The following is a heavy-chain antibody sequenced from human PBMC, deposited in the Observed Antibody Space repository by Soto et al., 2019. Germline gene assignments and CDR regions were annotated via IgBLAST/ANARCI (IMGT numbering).Heavy chain of an antibody. Sequence: LSCAASGFTFSSYAMSWVRQAPGKGLEWVSAISGSGGSTYYADSVKGRFTISRDNSKNTLYLQMNSLRAEDTAVYYCAKPYYDFWSGYSPRFDYWGQGTLVTVSS. CDR3: AKPYYDFWSGYSPRFDY. CDR1: GFTFSSYA. CDR2: ISGSGGST. D-gene: IGHD3-3*01. V-gene: IGHV3-23*01. J-gene: IGHJ4*02.